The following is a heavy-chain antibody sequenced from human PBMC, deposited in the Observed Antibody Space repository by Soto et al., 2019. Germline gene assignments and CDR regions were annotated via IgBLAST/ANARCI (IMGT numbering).Heavy chain of an antibody. CDR1: GGSISSSSYY. CDR3: ARQIAGFFWRGARMDV. D-gene: IGHD3-3*01. V-gene: IGHV4-39*01. Sequence: SETLSLTCTVSGGSISSSSYYWGWIRQPPGKGLEWIGSIYYSGSTYYNPSLKSRVTISVDTSKNQFSLKLSSVTAADTAVYYCARQIAGFFWRGARMDVWGQGTTVPVSS. CDR2: IYYSGST. J-gene: IGHJ6*02.